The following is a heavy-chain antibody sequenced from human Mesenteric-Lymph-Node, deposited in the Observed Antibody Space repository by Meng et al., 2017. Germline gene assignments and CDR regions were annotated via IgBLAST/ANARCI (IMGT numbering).Heavy chain of an antibody. J-gene: IGHJ4*02. CDR3: ARAGWELSPTYN. CDR2: IYSGGST. Sequence: GESLKISCAASGFTFSSYAMSWVRQAPGKGLEWVSVIYSGGSTYYADSVKGRFTISRHNSKNTLYLQMNSLRAEDTAVYYCARAGWELSPTYNWGQGTLVTVSS. V-gene: IGHV3-53*04. CDR1: GFTFSSYA. D-gene: IGHD1-26*01.